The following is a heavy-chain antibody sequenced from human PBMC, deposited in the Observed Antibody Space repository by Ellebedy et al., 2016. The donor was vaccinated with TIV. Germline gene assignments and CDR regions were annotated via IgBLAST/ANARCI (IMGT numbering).Heavy chain of an antibody. CDR3: ARRGSYGDYAVHVNSWFDS. D-gene: IGHD4-17*01. Sequence: GESLKISCAASGSSFRSYWMSWVRQAPGKGLEWVANIYQDGSEKYYVDSVEGRFTISRDNANNILYLQMKSLRAEDTAVYYCARRGSYGDYAVHVNSWFDSWGQGTPVTVAP. CDR2: IYQDGSEK. CDR1: GSSFRSYW. V-gene: IGHV3-7*01. J-gene: IGHJ5*01.